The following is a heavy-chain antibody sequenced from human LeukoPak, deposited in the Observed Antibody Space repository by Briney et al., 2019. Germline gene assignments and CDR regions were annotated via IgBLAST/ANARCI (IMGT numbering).Heavy chain of an antibody. D-gene: IGHD1-26*01. J-gene: IGHJ3*02. CDR1: GYTLTELS. CDR2: FDPEDGET. Sequence: ASVKVSCKVSGYTLTELSMHWVRQAPGKGLEWVGGFDPEDGETIYAQKFQGRVTMTEDTSTDTAYMELSSLRSEDTAVYYCATRSRRGSYYDAFDIWGQGTMVTVSS. V-gene: IGHV1-24*01. CDR3: ATRSRRGSYYDAFDI.